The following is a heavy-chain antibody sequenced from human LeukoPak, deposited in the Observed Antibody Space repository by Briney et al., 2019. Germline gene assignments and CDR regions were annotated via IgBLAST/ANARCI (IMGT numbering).Heavy chain of an antibody. Sequence: GGSLRLSCAASGFTFDDYVMHWVRQAPGKGLEWVSGINWNGGSTGYADSVKGRFTISRDNAKNSLYLQMNSLRAEDTAVYYCARDKTDYDSSGPSDYWGQGTLVTVSS. CDR2: INWNGGST. CDR1: GFTFDDYV. CDR3: ARDKTDYDSSGPSDY. J-gene: IGHJ4*02. D-gene: IGHD3-22*01. V-gene: IGHV3-20*04.